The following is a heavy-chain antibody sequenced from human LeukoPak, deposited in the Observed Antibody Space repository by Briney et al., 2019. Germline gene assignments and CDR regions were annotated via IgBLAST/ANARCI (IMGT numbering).Heavy chain of an antibody. D-gene: IGHD7-27*01. V-gene: IGHV3-23*01. Sequence: PGGSLRLSCAASGFTFSNYAMDWVRQAPGKGLEWVSAIITGGDRAHYADSVKGRFTTSRDNSRNTLYLQLNSLRAEDTAIYYCAKGPWVFDYWGQGTLVTVSS. CDR3: AKGPWVFDY. CDR1: GFTFSNYA. CDR2: IITGGDRA. J-gene: IGHJ4*02.